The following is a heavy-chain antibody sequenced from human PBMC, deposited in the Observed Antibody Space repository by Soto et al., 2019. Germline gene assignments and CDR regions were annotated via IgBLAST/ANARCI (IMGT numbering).Heavy chain of an antibody. D-gene: IGHD1-26*01. V-gene: IGHV1-69*01. J-gene: IGHJ6*02. CDR2: IIPIFGTA. Sequence: QVQLVQSGAEVKKPGSSVKVSCKACGGTFSSYAISWVRQAPGQGLEWMGGIIPIFGTANYAQKFQGRVTITADESTSTAYMELSSLRSEDTAVYYCARDRVGATAHYHYGMDVWGQGTTVTVSS. CDR3: ARDRVGATAHYHYGMDV. CDR1: GGTFSSYA.